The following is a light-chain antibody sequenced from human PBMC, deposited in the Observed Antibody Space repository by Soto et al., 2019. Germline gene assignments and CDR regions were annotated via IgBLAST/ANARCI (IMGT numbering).Light chain of an antibody. V-gene: IGLV2-14*01. J-gene: IGLJ2*01. Sequence: QSALTQPASVSGSPGQSITISCTGTSSDVGGYNYVSWYQQHPGKAPKLMIYEVSNRPAGVANRFSGSKYGNTASLNISGLQAEDEADYYCSSYTSSTTVVFGGGTKLTVL. CDR3: SSYTSSTTVV. CDR1: SSDVGGYNY. CDR2: EVS.